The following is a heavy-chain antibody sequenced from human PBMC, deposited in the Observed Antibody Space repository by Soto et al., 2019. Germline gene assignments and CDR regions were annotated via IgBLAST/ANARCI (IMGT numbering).Heavy chain of an antibody. D-gene: IGHD6-19*01. CDR3: ARAVAVPADFDY. V-gene: IGHV1-3*01. Sequence: ASVKVSCKASGYTFTHYTVHWVRQAPGQRLEWMGWINAGNGNTKYSQKFQGRVTITRDTSASAAYMELSSLSSEDTAVYYCARAVAVPADFDYWGQGTLVTVSS. J-gene: IGHJ4*02. CDR2: INAGNGNT. CDR1: GYTFTHYT.